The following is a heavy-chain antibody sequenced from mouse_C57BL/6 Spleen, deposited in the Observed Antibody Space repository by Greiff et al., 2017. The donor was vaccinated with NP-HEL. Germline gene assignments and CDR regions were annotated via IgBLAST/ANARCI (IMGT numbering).Heavy chain of an antibody. V-gene: IGHV1-22*01. CDR2: INPNNGGT. CDR3: AREGYGSSYGAMDY. Sequence: EVKLMESGPELVKPGASVKMSCKASGYTFTDYNMHWVKQSHGKSLEWIGYINPNNGGTSYNQKFKGKATLTVNKSSSTAYMELRSLTSEDSAVYYCAREGYGSSYGAMDYWGQGTSVTVSS. J-gene: IGHJ4*01. D-gene: IGHD1-1*01. CDR1: GYTFTDYN.